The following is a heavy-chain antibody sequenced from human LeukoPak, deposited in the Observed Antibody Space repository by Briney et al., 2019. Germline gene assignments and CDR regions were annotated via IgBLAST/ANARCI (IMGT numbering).Heavy chain of an antibody. CDR1: GFTFSSYE. D-gene: IGHD3-10*01. CDR3: ARYMVRGDYFDY. J-gene: IGHJ4*02. V-gene: IGHV3-48*03. Sequence: GGSLRLSCAASGFTFSSYEMNWVCQAPGKGREWVSYISSSGSTIYYADSVKGRFSISRDNAKNSLYLQMNSLRAEDTAVYYCARYMVRGDYFDYWGQGTLVTVSS. CDR2: ISSSGSTI.